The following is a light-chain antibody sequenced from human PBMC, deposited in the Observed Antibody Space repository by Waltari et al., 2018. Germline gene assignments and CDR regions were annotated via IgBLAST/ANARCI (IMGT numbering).Light chain of an antibody. CDR2: VNSDGSH. CDR1: SGHSSNI. Sequence: QLVLTQSPSASASLGASVKPTCTLSSGHSSNIIPWLPQQPGKGPRYLMKVNSDGSHRKGDEIPDRFSGSSSGAERYLTISSLQSEDEADYYCETGGHGTWVFGGGTKLTVL. CDR3: ETGGHGTWV. J-gene: IGLJ3*02. V-gene: IGLV4-69*01.